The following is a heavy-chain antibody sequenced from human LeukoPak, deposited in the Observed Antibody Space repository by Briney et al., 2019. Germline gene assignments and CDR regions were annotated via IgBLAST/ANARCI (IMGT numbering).Heavy chain of an antibody. CDR1: GTSIRNYY. Sequence: SETLSLTCTVSGTSIRNYYWTWVRQPPGKGLEWVAYLYSSGRSNHNPSLKSRATISVDTYKNQLSLELNSVTAADTAIYYCARVYGYNHYYLDYWGPGTLVTVSS. CDR3: ARVYGYNHYYLDY. CDR2: LYSSGRS. J-gene: IGHJ4*02. V-gene: IGHV4-59*01. D-gene: IGHD5-24*01.